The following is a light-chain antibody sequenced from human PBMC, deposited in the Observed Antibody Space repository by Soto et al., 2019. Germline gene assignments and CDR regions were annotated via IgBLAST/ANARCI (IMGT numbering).Light chain of an antibody. Sequence: QSALTQPPSASGSPGQSVTISCTGTSSDIGAYDYVSWYQQHPGKVPKLIIYEVTKRPSGVPDRFSASKSGNTASLAITGLQAEDEADYYCQAYDYSLTASVFGGGTKLTVL. CDR3: QAYDYSLTASV. J-gene: IGLJ3*02. CDR1: SSDIGAYDY. V-gene: IGLV2-8*01. CDR2: EVT.